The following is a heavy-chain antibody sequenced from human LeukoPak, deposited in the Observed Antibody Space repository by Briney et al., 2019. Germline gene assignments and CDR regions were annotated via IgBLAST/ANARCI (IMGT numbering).Heavy chain of an antibody. J-gene: IGHJ6*03. D-gene: IGHD1/OR15-1a*01. CDR2: IYTSGST. CDR3: ALTMSRPTYYYYYMDV. CDR1: GGSLSSGSYY. Sequence: SETLSLTCTVSGGSLSSGSYYWSWIRQPAGKGLGWIGRIYTSGSTSYNPSLKSRVTISVDTSKNQFSLKLSSVTAADTAVYYCALTMSRPTYYYYYMDVWGKGTTVTISS. V-gene: IGHV4-61*02.